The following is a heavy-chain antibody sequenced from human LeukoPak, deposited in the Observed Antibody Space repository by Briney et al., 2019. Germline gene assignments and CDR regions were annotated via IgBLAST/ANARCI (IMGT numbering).Heavy chain of an antibody. CDR3: ARRDYHDAFDI. Sequence: TSETLSLTCAVSGYSISSGYYWGWIRQPPGKGLEWIGSIYHSGSTYYNPSLKSRVTISVDTSKNQFSLKLSSVTAADTAVYYCARRDYHDAFDIWGQGTMVTASS. CDR1: GYSISSGYY. CDR2: IYHSGST. V-gene: IGHV4-38-2*01. J-gene: IGHJ3*02. D-gene: IGHD4-17*01.